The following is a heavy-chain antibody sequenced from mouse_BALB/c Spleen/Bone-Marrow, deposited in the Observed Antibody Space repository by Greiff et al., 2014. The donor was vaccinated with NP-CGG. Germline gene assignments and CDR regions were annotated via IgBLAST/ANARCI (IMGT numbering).Heavy chain of an antibody. J-gene: IGHJ4*01. Sequence: VATISSGGSNTYYPDSVKGRFTISRDNAKNTLYLQMSSLKSEDTAMYYCARHQRYYAMDYWGQGTSVTVSS. CDR3: ARHQRYYAMDY. V-gene: IGHV5-6*01. CDR2: ISSGGSNT.